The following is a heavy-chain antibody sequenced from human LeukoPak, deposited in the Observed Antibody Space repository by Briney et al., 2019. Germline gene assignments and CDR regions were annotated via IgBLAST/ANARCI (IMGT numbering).Heavy chain of an antibody. CDR2: MNPNSANT. J-gene: IGHJ6*02. D-gene: IGHD3-3*01. V-gene: IGHV1-8*01. CDR1: GYTFTSYD. Sequence: ASVKVSCKASGYTFTSYDINWVRQATGQGLEWMGWMNPNSANTGYAQKFQGRVTMTRNTSISTAYMELSSLRSEDTSVYYCARGSMRFLEWRAAYYYYYGMDVWGQGTTVTVSS. CDR3: ARGSMRFLEWRAAYYYYYGMDV.